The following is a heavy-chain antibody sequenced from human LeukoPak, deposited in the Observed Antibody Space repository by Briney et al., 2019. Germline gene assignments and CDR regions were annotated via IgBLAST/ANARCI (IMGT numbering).Heavy chain of an antibody. CDR1: GYSFTDYY. Sequence: ASVKVSCKASGYSFTDYYIHWVRQAPGQGLEWMGGIIPIFGTANYAQKFQGRVTITADESTSTAYMELSSLRSEDTAVYYCARDLDYSNDYYYYGMDVWGQGTTVTVSS. V-gene: IGHV1-69*13. CDR2: IIPIFGTA. CDR3: ARDLDYSNDYYYYGMDV. D-gene: IGHD4-11*01. J-gene: IGHJ6*02.